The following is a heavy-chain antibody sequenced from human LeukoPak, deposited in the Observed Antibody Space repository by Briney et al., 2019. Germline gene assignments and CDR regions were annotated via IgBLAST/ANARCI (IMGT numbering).Heavy chain of an antibody. CDR3: AREREMATIGDAFDI. V-gene: IGHV1-2*02. Sequence: ASVKVSCKASGYTFTGYDMHWVRQAPGQGLEWMGWINPNSGGTNYAQKFQGRVTMTWDTSISRAYMEVSRLRSDDTAVYYCAREREMATIGDAFDIWGQGTMVTVSS. CDR1: GYTFTGYD. D-gene: IGHD5-24*01. CDR2: INPNSGGT. J-gene: IGHJ3*02.